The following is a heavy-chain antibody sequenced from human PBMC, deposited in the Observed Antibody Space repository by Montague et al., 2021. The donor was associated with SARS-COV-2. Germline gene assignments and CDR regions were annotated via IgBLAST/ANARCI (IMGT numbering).Heavy chain of an antibody. V-gene: IGHV3-30-3*01. CDR2: ISYDGSNK. CDR1: GFTFSSYA. CDR3: ARAAQKQYELIWFGELLHDAFDI. D-gene: IGHD3-10*01. Sequence: SLRLSCAASGFTFSSYAMHWVRQAPGKGLEWVAVISYDGSNKYYADSVKGRFTISRDNSKNTLYLQMNSLRAEDTAVYYCARAAQKQYELIWFGELLHDAFDIWGQGTMVTVSS. J-gene: IGHJ3*02.